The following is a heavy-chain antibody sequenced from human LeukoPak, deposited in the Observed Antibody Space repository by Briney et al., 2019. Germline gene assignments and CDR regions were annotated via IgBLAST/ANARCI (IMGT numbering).Heavy chain of an antibody. Sequence: GGSLRLSCAASGFTFSSYAMSWVRHAPGKGLEWVSAISGSGGSTYYADSVKGRFTISRDNSKNTLYLQMNSLRAEDTAVYYCAKDTVVITTSGFDYWGQGTLVTVSS. V-gene: IGHV3-23*01. CDR1: GFTFSSYA. D-gene: IGHD3-22*01. J-gene: IGHJ4*02. CDR3: AKDTVVITTSGFDY. CDR2: ISGSGGST.